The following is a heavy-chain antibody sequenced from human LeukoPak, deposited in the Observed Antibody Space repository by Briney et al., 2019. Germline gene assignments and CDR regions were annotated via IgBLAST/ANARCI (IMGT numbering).Heavy chain of an antibody. V-gene: IGHV1-18*01. CDR3: ARDITHIVVVTAIPDAFDI. Sequence: ASVKVSCKASGYTFTSYGISWVRQAPGQGLEWMGWISAYNGNTNYAQKLQGRVTMTTDTSTSTAYMELRSLRSDDTVVYYCARDITHIVVVTAIPDAFDIWGQGTMVTVSS. J-gene: IGHJ3*02. CDR2: ISAYNGNT. D-gene: IGHD2-21*02. CDR1: GYTFTSYG.